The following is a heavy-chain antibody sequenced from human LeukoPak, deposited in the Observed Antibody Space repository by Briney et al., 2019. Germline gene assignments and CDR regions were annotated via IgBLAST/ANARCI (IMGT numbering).Heavy chain of an antibody. J-gene: IGHJ4*02. V-gene: IGHV1-24*01. CDR1: GYTFTSYG. CDR2: FDPEDGET. Sequence: ASVKVSCKASGYTFTSYGISWVRQAPGKGLEWMGGFDPEDGETIYAQKFQGRVTMTEDTSTDTAYMELSSLRSEDTAVYYCARLYDSSGYYYDYWGQGTLVTVSS. D-gene: IGHD3-22*01. CDR3: ARLYDSSGYYYDY.